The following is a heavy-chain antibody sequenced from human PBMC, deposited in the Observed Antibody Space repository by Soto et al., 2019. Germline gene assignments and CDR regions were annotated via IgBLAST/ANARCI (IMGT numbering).Heavy chain of an antibody. CDR1: VGSISSSSFY. CDR2: IYYSGST. CDR3: ARHRARNWFDP. J-gene: IGHJ5*02. Sequence: SDTLAGIPIVSVGSISSSSFYWGWIRQPPGKGLEWIGSIYYSGSTYYNPSLKSRVTISVDTSKNQFSLRLSSVTAADTAVFYCARHRARNWFDPWGQATLVT. D-gene: IGHD6-6*01. V-gene: IGHV4-39*01.